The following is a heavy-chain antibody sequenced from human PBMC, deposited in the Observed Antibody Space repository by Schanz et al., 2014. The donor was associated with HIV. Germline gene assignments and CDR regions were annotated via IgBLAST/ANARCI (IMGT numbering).Heavy chain of an antibody. D-gene: IGHD2-8*01. CDR2: ISADNGNT. Sequence: QVQLVQSGAEVKKPGASVKVSCKASGYTFTGYYMHWVRQAPGQGLEWLAWISADNGNTNYAQNLQDRVTMTTDTYTTTSYLELRSLKSDDTAVYYCARDTNFVLDVWGQGTTVTVSS. V-gene: IGHV1-18*04. CDR3: ARDTNFVLDV. CDR1: GYTFTGYY. J-gene: IGHJ6*02.